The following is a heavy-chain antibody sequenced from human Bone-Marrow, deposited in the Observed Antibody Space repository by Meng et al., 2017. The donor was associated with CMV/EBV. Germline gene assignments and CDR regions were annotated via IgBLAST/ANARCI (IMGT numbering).Heavy chain of an antibody. CDR3: ARGRALTRYCSSTSCYPFDY. CDR2: INHSGST. CDR1: GGSFSGYY. D-gene: IGHD2-2*01. J-gene: IGHJ4*01. Sequence: SQTLSLTCAVYGGSFSGYYWSWIRQPPGKGLEWIGEINHSGSTNYSPSLKSRVTISVDTSKNQFSLKLSSVTAADTAVYYCARGRALTRYCSSTSCYPFDYWGQGTRVTGSS. V-gene: IGHV4-34*01.